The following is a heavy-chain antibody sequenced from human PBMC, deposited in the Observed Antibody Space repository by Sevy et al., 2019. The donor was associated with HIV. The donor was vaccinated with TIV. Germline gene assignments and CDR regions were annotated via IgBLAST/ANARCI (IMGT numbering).Heavy chain of an antibody. Sequence: SETLSLTYAVSGGSISSGGYCWSWIRQPPGKGLEWIGYIYHSGSTYYNPSLKSRVTISVDRSKNQFSLKLSSVTAADTAVYYCARTRGSSSWYGGWFDPWGQGTLVTVSS. D-gene: IGHD6-13*01. CDR3: ARTRGSSSWYGGWFDP. CDR1: GGSISSGGYC. J-gene: IGHJ5*02. CDR2: IYHSGST. V-gene: IGHV4-30-2*01.